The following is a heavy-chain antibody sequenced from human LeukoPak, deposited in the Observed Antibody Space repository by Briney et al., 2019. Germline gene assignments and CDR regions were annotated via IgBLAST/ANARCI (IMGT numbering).Heavy chain of an antibody. Sequence: SETLSLTCAVYGGSFSGYYWSWIRQPPGKGLEWIGEINHSGSTNYNPSLKSRVTISVDTSTNQFSLRLSSVTAADTAVYFCARLNDYGYSNRYYFDYWGQGTLVTVSS. D-gene: IGHD4-17*01. J-gene: IGHJ4*02. V-gene: IGHV4-34*01. CDR3: ARLNDYGYSNRYYFDY. CDR2: INHSGST. CDR1: GGSFSGYY.